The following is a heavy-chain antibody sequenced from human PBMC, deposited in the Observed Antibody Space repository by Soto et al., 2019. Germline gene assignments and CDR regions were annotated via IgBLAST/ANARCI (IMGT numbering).Heavy chain of an antibody. CDR2: IGGSGAGT. CDR3: AKDGSRRHAYGHLAH. Sequence: EVQLLESGGGLVQPGGSLRLSCSGSGFTFDSSGMSWVRQAPGKGLEWVSAIGGSGAGTFYAGSVKGRFTISTDNSKNTLLLQMNRLRAEDTAIYYCAKDGSRRHAYGHLAHWGQGILVTVSS. D-gene: IGHD3-10*01. J-gene: IGHJ4*02. CDR1: GFTFDSSG. V-gene: IGHV3-23*01.